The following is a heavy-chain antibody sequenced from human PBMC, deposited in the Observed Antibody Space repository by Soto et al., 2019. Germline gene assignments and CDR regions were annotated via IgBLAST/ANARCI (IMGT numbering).Heavy chain of an antibody. CDR2: IYPGDSDT. CDR1: GYKFTSYW. D-gene: IGHD3-3*01. CDR3: AFLEEYSYYGMDV. V-gene: IGHV5-51*01. J-gene: IGHJ6*02. Sequence: PGESLRISCKGSGYKFTSYWIGGVCQMPGKGLEWMGIIYPGDSDTRYSPSFQGQVTISADKSITTAYLQWSSLKASDTVMYYYAFLEEYSYYGMDVWGQATTVTVSS.